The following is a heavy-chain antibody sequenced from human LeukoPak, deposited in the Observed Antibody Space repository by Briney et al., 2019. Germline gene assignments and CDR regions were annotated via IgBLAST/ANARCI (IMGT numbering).Heavy chain of an antibody. D-gene: IGHD3-10*01. V-gene: IGHV4-59*01. Sequence: SETLSLTCTVSGGSISSNYWNWIRQPPGKGLEWIGYIYYSGNTNYNPSLKSRVTISVDTSKNQFSLMLNSVTAADTALYYCARDPYGPSGYFDYWGQGTLVTVSS. CDR2: IYYSGNT. CDR1: GGSISSNY. CDR3: ARDPYGPSGYFDY. J-gene: IGHJ4*02.